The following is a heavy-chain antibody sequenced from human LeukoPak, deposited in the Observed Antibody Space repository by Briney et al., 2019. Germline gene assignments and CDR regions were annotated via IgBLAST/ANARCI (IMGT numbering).Heavy chain of an antibody. D-gene: IGHD3-16*02. Sequence: PGGSLRLSCAASGFTFSSYDMHWVRQATGKGLEWVSAIGTAGDTYYPGSVKGRFTISRDNSKNTLHLQMNSLRADDTAVYYCAKDRQPRPVWGSYRSPLDYWGQGTLVTVSS. CDR3: AKDRQPRPVWGSYRSPLDY. J-gene: IGHJ4*02. CDR2: IGTAGDT. CDR1: GFTFSSYD. V-gene: IGHV3-13*01.